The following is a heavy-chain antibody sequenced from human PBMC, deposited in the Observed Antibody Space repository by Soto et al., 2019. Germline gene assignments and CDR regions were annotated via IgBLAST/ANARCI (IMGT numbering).Heavy chain of an antibody. CDR2: IYSGGST. D-gene: IGHD3-9*01. J-gene: IGHJ6*02. Sequence: PGGSLRLSCAASGFTVSSNYMSWVRQAPGKGLEWVSVIYSGGSTYYADSVKGRFTISRDNSKNTLYLQMNSLRAEDTAVYYCARDLGIRYFDWSTKLPYYYYGMDVWGQGTTVTVSS. V-gene: IGHV3-53*01. CDR3: ARDLGIRYFDWSTKLPYYYYGMDV. CDR1: GFTVSSNY.